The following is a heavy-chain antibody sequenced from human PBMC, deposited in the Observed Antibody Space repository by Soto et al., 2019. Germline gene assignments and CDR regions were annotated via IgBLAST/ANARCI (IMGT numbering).Heavy chain of an antibody. J-gene: IGHJ3*02. CDR2: ISSTSAYI. CDR3: ARDSSLFCTGGTCYLQEAFDI. Sequence: EVQLVESGGGLVKPGGSLRLSCAASGFTFSIYTMSWVRQAPGKGLEWVSSISSTSAYIYYGDSVKGRFTISRGNAENSLYLQMDSLRAEDTAVYSCARDSSLFCTGGTCYLQEAFDIWGQGTMVTVSS. V-gene: IGHV3-21*01. D-gene: IGHD2-15*01. CDR1: GFTFSIYT.